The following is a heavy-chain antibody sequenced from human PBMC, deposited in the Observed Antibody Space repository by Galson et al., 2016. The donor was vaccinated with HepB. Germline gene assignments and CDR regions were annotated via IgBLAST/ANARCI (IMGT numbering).Heavy chain of an antibody. CDR2: IDWDDDK. J-gene: IGHJ6*02. Sequence: PALVKPTQTLTLTCTFSGFSLSNSRMCVSWIRQPPGKAPEWLALIDWDDDKYYSTSLKTRLTISKDTSVNQVALTMTNMDPVDTATYYCARTIKDNFGSGNRDGMDVWGQGTTVTVSS. CDR1: GFSLSNSRMC. V-gene: IGHV2-70*13. D-gene: IGHD1-1*01. CDR3: ARTIKDNFGSGNRDGMDV.